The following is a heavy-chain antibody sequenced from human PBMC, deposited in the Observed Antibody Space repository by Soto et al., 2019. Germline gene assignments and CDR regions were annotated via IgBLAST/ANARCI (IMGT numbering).Heavy chain of an antibody. J-gene: IGHJ4*02. CDR3: ARGSSTVTRHLDY. CDR2: VSGSGDII. V-gene: IGHV3-23*01. Sequence: ESVGGLVQPGTSLRLSCAASGFSFITYSMSWVRQAPGSGLEWVSIVSGSGDIIFYADSVKGRFTISRDNSDNMLYLQMNSLRAEDTAVYYCARGSSTVTRHLDYWGLGTLVTVSS. D-gene: IGHD4-17*01. CDR1: GFSFITYS.